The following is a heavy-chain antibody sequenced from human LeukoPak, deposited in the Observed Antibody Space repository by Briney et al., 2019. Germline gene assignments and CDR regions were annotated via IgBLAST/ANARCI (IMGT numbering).Heavy chain of an antibody. CDR2: VSSDGGTL. J-gene: IGHJ4*02. V-gene: IGHV3-30*03. Sequence: GGSLRLSCAASGFAFRNYGIHWVRQAPGRGLEWVAVVSSDGGTLYYADSVRGRFPISRDNSKNTLHLQMNSLRAEATAVYYYARCTVGGPDFFDYWGQGTLVTVSS. D-gene: IGHD6-19*01. CDR3: ARCTVGGPDFFDY. CDR1: GFAFRNYG.